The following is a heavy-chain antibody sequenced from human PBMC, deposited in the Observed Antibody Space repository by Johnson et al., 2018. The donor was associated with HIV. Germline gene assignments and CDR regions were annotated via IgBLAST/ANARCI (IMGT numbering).Heavy chain of an antibody. CDR2: ISYDGSNK. CDR3: ARDKYGVPSGTFDI. J-gene: IGHJ3*02. D-gene: IGHD4-17*01. V-gene: IGHV3-30-3*01. Sequence: VQLVESGGGVVQPGRSLRLSCAASGFTFSSYAMHWVRQAPGKGLEWVAVISYDGSNKYYADSVKGRFTISRDNAKNSLYLQMNSLRAEDTAFYYCARDKYGVPSGTFDIWGQGTMVTVSS. CDR1: GFTFSSYA.